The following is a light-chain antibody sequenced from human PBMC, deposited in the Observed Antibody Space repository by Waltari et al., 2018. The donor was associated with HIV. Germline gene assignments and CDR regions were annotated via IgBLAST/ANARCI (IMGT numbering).Light chain of an antibody. J-gene: IGLJ2*01. Sequence: QSVLTQPASMSGSLGQSITISCLGSSTDVGGFNYVSWYHQNPAKAPRLVIYEVSNRPSGVSSRFSGSKSGSAASLTISGLQPEDEADYYCCSYSSSDTEVFGGGTKVTVL. CDR3: CSYSSSDTEV. CDR1: STDVGGFNY. V-gene: IGLV2-14*01. CDR2: EVS.